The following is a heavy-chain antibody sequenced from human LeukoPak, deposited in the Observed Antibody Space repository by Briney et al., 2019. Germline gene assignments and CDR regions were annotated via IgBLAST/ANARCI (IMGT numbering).Heavy chain of an antibody. CDR1: DFTVSGNY. CDR2: IYSPGTT. CDR3: AKDPNGDYVGAFDS. J-gene: IGHJ3*02. D-gene: IGHD4-17*01. Sequence: PGGSLRLSCAASDFTVSGNYMNWVRQALGKGLEWVSVIYSPGTTYYADSVKGRFTISRDNSRKMLYLQMNSLRVEDTAVYYCAKDPNGDYVGAFDSWGQGTMVTVSS. V-gene: IGHV3-53*01.